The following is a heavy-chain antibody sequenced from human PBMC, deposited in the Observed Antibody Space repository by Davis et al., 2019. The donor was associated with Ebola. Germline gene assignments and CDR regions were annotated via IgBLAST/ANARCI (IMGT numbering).Heavy chain of an antibody. CDR1: GYTFTGYY. D-gene: IGHD2-15*01. J-gene: IGHJ6*02. V-gene: IGHV1-69*13. CDR3: ARDGGYCSGGSCYSNYYYGMDV. CDR2: IIPIFGTA. Sequence: SVKVSCKASGYTFTGYYMHWVRQAPGQGLEWMGGIIPIFGTANYAQKFQGRVTITADESTSTAYMELSSLRSEDTAVYYCARDGGYCSGGSCYSNYYYGMDVWGQGTTVTVSS.